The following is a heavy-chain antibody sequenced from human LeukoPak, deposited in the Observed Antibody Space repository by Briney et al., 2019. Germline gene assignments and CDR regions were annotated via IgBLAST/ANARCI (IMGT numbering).Heavy chain of an antibody. CDR1: GFSFSSYW. CDR3: ASAQRSLVWLSP. CDR2: IKKDGSEK. Sequence: GGSLRLSCAASGFSFSSYWMTWVRQAPGKGLEWVANIKKDGSEKSYVDSVKGRFTISRDNVKNSLFLQMNSLRAEDTAVYYCASAQRSLVWLSPGGQGTLVTVSS. D-gene: IGHD3-3*01. J-gene: IGHJ4*02. V-gene: IGHV3-7*01.